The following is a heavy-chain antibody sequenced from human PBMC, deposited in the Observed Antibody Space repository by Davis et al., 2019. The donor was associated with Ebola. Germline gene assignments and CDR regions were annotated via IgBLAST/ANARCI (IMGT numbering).Heavy chain of an antibody. CDR3: ARFGEGAY. J-gene: IGHJ4*02. CDR1: GVSISRHY. D-gene: IGHD2-21*01. Sequence: PSDTLSLTCTVSGVSISRHYWSWIRQPPGKRLEWIGSIYYTGSAYYNSSLNSRVTISADTSKNHFSLNLSSVTAADTAVYFCARFGEGAYWGQGTLVTVSS. V-gene: IGHV4-59*11. CDR2: IYYTGSA.